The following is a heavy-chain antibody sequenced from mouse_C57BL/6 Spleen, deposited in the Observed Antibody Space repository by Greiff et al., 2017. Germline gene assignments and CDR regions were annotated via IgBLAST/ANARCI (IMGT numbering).Heavy chain of an antibody. V-gene: IGHV1-72*01. Sequence: QVQLQQPGAELVKPGASVKLSCKASGYTFTSYWMHWVKQRPGRGLEWIGRIDPNSGGTKYNEKFKSKATLTVDKPSSTAYMQLSSLTSEDSAVYYCAKESYGSSYNEDYFDYWGQGTTLTVSS. CDR1: GYTFTSYW. CDR3: AKESYGSSYNEDYFDY. J-gene: IGHJ2*01. D-gene: IGHD1-1*01. CDR2: IDPNSGGT.